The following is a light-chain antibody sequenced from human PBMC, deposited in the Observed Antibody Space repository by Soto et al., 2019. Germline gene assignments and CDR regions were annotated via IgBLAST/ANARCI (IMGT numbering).Light chain of an antibody. CDR1: QSVSNSY. Sequence: EIVLTQSPATLSLSPGERASLSCRASQSVSNSYLDWYQQKPGQAPRLLIFGASNRATGIPDRFSGSGSGTDFTLTISRLEPEDFAVYYCQQYGTSPRTFGQGTKLEIK. CDR2: GAS. J-gene: IGKJ2*01. CDR3: QQYGTSPRT. V-gene: IGKV3-20*01.